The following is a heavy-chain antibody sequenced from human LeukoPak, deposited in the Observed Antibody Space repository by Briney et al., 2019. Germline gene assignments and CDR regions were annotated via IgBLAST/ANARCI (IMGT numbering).Heavy chain of an antibody. CDR2: ISAYNGNT. J-gene: IGHJ6*02. Sequence: PGASVKVSCKASGYTFTSYGISWLRQAPGQGLEWMGWISAYNGNTNYAQKLQGRVSRSTHTCTSTAYMELRSLRSDDTAVYYCARGDRLDYYYYGMDVCRQGTTVTVSS. V-gene: IGHV1-18*01. D-gene: IGHD2-15*01. CDR1: GYTFTSYG. CDR3: ARGDRLDYYYYGMDV.